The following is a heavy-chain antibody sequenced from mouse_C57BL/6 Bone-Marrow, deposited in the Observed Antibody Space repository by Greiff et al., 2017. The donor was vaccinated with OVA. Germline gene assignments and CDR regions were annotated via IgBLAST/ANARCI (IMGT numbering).Heavy chain of an antibody. D-gene: IGHD4-1*01. CDR3: ARNNWESYAMDY. J-gene: IGHJ4*01. CDR2: IYWDDDK. Sequence: ESGPGLLQSSQTLSLTCSFSGFSLSTSGMGVSWIRQPSGKGLEWLAHIYWDDDKRYNPSLKSRLTISKDTSRNQVFLKITSVDTADTATYYCARNNWESYAMDYWGQGTSVTVSS. V-gene: IGHV8-12*01. CDR1: GFSLSTSGMG.